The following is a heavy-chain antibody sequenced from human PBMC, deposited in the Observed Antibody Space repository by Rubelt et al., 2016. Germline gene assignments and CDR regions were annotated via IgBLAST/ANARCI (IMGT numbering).Heavy chain of an antibody. CDR1: GFSLSTTGMG. CDR2: VYWDDDK. J-gene: IGHJ4*02. V-gene: IGHV2-5*02. CDR3: AQWRSYYFDY. Sequence: QITLKESGPTLVKPTQTLTLTCTFSGFSLSTTGMGVGWIRQPPGKALQWLALVYWDDDKSYSTSLTSRLTVTRDTSENQGVLTKTNMDPVDTATYYCAQWRSYYFDYWGQGTLVTVSS. D-gene: IGHD5-12*01.